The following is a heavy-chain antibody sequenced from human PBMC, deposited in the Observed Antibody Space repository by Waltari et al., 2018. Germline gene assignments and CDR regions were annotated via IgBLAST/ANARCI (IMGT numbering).Heavy chain of an antibody. J-gene: IGHJ4*02. CDR2: IFSGGDT. CDR3: AASPGSSRAPFDD. V-gene: IGHV3-53*01. D-gene: IGHD2-2*01. Sequence: EVQLVDSGGGLIQPGGSLRLSCAASGFIVSTKYMRWVRQAPGQGLEWVSIIFSGGDTYYADSVKGQFTISRDNSKNTVYLQMNNLRAEDTAVYYCAASPGSSRAPFDDWGQGTLVTVSS. CDR1: GFIVSTKY.